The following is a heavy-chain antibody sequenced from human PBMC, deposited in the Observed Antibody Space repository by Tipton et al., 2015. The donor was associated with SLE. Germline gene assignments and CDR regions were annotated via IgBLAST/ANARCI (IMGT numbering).Heavy chain of an antibody. D-gene: IGHD3-10*01. J-gene: IGHJ3*02. CDR1: GGSISSYY. Sequence: TLSLTCTVSGGSISSYYWSWIRQPPGKGLEWIGYIYYSGSTYYNPSLKSRVTISVDTSKNQFSLKLSSVTAADTAVYYCARVPITMVQGVPYAFDIWGQGTMVTVSS. V-gene: IGHV4-59*01. CDR3: ARVPITMVQGVPYAFDI. CDR2: IYYSGST.